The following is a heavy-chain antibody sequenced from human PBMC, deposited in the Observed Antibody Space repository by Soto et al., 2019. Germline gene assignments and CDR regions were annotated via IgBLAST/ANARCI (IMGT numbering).Heavy chain of an antibody. D-gene: IGHD6-19*01. CDR2: IDWDDAK. J-gene: IGHJ4*02. V-gene: IGHV2-70*01. CDR3: ARGYHSRGWPSIDF. Sequence: SGPTLVNPTQTLTLTCTFSGFSLSSTGMCMSWIRQPPGKALEWLAFIDWDDAKYYTPSLKTRLAISKDTSKNQVVLTMTDVDPVDTATYYCARGYHSRGWPSIDFWGRGTVATVSP. CDR1: GFSLSSTGMC.